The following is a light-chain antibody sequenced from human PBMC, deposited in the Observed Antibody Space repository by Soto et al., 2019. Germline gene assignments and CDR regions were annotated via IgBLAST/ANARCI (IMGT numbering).Light chain of an antibody. CDR2: GNK. V-gene: IGLV1-40*01. Sequence: QSVLTQPPSVPGAPGQRVTISCTGSSSNIGAGYDVHWYQQRPGTAPKLLIYGNKNRPSGVPDRSSGSKSGTSASLAITGLQAEDEADYYCQSYDSSLSVSYVFGTGTKVTVL. J-gene: IGLJ1*01. CDR3: QSYDSSLSVSYV. CDR1: SSNIGAGYD.